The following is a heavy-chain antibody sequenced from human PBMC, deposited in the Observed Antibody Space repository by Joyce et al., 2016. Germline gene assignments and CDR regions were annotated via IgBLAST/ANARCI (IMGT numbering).Heavy chain of an antibody. D-gene: IGHD3-22*01. CDR3: ARGGIVYDYSMDL. J-gene: IGHJ6*02. V-gene: IGHV3-21*02. CDR1: GFTFSTSS. Sequence: EVQLVESGGGLVKPGGSLRISLAASGFTFSTSSMSWFRRAPGKGLEWVSAISSDSTYIFYADSVKGRFTVSRDNAKNSLYLQMNSLRAEDTAVFFCARGGIVYDYSMDLWGQGTTVTVSS. CDR2: ISSDSTYI.